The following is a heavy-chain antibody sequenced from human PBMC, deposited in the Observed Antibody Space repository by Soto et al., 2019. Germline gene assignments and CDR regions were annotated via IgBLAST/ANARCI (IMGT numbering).Heavy chain of an antibody. J-gene: IGHJ4*02. CDR3: AREPGIAAAGTFSYDY. CDR1: GFTFSSYE. V-gene: IGHV3-48*03. D-gene: IGHD6-13*01. CDR2: ISSSGRTI. Sequence: EVQLVESGGGLVQPGGSLRLSCAASGFTFSSYEMNWVRQAPGKGLEWVSYISSSGRTIYYADSVKGRFTISRDNAKNSLYLQMNSLRAEDTAVYYCAREPGIAAAGTFSYDYWGQGTLVTVSS.